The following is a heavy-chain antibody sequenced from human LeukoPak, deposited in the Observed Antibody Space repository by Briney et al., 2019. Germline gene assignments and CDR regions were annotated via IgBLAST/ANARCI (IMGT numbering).Heavy chain of an antibody. Sequence: SETLSLTCTVSGGSISSYYWRWIRQPPGKGLEWIGYIYYSGSTNYNPSLKSRVTISVDTSKNQFSLKLSSVTAADTAVYYCARLIAAAAPDPYYYYYYMDVWGKGTTVTVSS. CDR1: GGSISSYY. J-gene: IGHJ6*03. CDR2: IYYSGST. V-gene: IGHV4-59*01. D-gene: IGHD6-13*01. CDR3: ARLIAAAAPDPYYYYYYMDV.